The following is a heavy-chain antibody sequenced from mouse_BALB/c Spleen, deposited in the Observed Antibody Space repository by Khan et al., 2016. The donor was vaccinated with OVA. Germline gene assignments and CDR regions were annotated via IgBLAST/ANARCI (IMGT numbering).Heavy chain of an antibody. CDR3: ARDGSRYNYAMDY. D-gene: IGHD2-3*01. Sequence: DVQLQESGPGLVKPSQSLSLTCTVTGYSITSDYAWNWIRQFPGNKLEWMGYISYSGSTNYNPALKSRISITRDTSKNQFFLQLNSVTTEDTVTYYCARDGSRYNYAMDYWGQGTSVTVSS. CDR1: GYSITSDYA. J-gene: IGHJ4*01. CDR2: ISYSGST. V-gene: IGHV3-2*02.